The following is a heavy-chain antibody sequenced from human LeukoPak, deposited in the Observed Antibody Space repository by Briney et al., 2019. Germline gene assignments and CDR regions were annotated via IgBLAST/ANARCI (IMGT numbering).Heavy chain of an antibody. J-gene: IGHJ4*02. D-gene: IGHD6-13*01. V-gene: IGHV4-34*01. CDR2: INHSGST. CDR1: GGSFSGYY. CDR3: ARGLRYSSSWHVEDY. Sequence: SETLSLTCAVYGGSFSGYYWSWIRQPPGKGLEWIGEINHSGSTNYNPSLKSRVTISVDTSKNQFSLKLSSVTAADTAVYYCARGLRYSSSWHVEDYWGQGTLVTVSS.